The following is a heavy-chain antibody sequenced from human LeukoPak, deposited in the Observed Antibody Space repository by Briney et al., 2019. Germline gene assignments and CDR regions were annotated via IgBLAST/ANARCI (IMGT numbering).Heavy chain of an antibody. CDR3: ARQPWRFGGLFPDYYFDY. CDR2: ISYDGSNK. J-gene: IGHJ4*02. V-gene: IGHV3-30*03. D-gene: IGHD3-10*01. CDR1: GFTFSSYG. Sequence: HPGGSLRLSCAASGFTFSSYGMHWVRQAPGKGLEWVAVISYDGSNKYYADSVKGRFTISRDNSKNTLYLQMNSLRAEDTAVYYCARQPWRFGGLFPDYYFDYWGQGTLVTVSS.